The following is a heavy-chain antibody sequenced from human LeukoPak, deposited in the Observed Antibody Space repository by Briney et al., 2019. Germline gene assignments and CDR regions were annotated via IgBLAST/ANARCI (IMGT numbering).Heavy chain of an antibody. D-gene: IGHD3-3*01. Sequence: NPGGSLRLSCAASGFTFSNAWMSWVRQAPGRGLEWVGRIKSKTDGGTTDYAAPVKGRFTISRDDSKNTLYLQMNSLKTEDTAVYYCTLFWSGYYRVSRPSTRNDYWGQGTLVTVSS. CDR2: IKSKTDGGTT. CDR1: GFTFSNAW. V-gene: IGHV3-15*01. CDR3: TLFWSGYYRVSRPSTRNDY. J-gene: IGHJ4*02.